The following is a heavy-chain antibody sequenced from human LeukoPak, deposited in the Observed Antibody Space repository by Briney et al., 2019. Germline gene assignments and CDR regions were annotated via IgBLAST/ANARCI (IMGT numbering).Heavy chain of an antibody. CDR2: INPNSGDT. J-gene: IGHJ5*02. V-gene: IGHV1-2*02. Sequence: GASVKLSCKASGYTFTGYYIHCVRQAPGQGLEWMGWINPNSGDTNYAQKFQGRVTMTRDTSISTAYMELSRLRSDDTAVYYCARAPPNYDSRQYNWFDPWGQGTLVTVSS. CDR3: ARAPPNYDSRQYNWFDP. CDR1: GYTFTGYY. D-gene: IGHD3-22*01.